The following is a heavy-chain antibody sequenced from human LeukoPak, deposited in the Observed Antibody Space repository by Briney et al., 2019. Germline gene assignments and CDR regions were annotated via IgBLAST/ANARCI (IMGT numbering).Heavy chain of an antibody. V-gene: IGHV3-21*01. D-gene: IGHD2-15*01. CDR2: ISSSSSYI. CDR1: GFTFSSYS. CDR3: AREADVVVAPRRPFDY. J-gene: IGHJ4*02. Sequence: GGSLRLSCAASGFTFSSYSMNWVRQAPGRGLEWVSSISSSSSYIYYADSVKGRFTISRDNAKNSLYLQMNSLRAEDTAVYYCAREADVVVAPRRPFDYWGQGTLVTVSS.